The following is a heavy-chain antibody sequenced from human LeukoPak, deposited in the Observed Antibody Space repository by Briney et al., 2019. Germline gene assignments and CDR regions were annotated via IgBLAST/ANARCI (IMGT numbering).Heavy chain of an antibody. CDR3: ARDGPAQMVDFDY. Sequence: TSVKVSCKASGYTFSGTGWYLYWLRQAPGQGLECMGWIYPNNGATAYAQKFQGRVAMTRDTSITTAYMELSRLRPDDTAVYYCARDGPAQMVDFDYWGQGTLVTVSS. D-gene: IGHD3-10*01. V-gene: IGHV1-2*02. CDR1: GYTFSGTGWY. CDR2: IYPNNGAT. J-gene: IGHJ4*02.